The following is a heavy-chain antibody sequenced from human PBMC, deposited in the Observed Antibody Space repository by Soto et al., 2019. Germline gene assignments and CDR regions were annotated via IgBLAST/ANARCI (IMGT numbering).Heavy chain of an antibody. D-gene: IGHD3-10*01. Sequence: QVQLVESGGGVVQPGRSLRLSCAASGFTFSSYGMHWVRQAPGKGLEWVAVIWYDGSNKYYADSVKGRFTISRDNSKNTLYLQMNSLRAEDTAVYYCARDLFAYGSGSFFDYWGQGTLVTVSS. CDR2: IWYDGSNK. V-gene: IGHV3-33*01. CDR1: GFTFSSYG. J-gene: IGHJ4*02. CDR3: ARDLFAYGSGSFFDY.